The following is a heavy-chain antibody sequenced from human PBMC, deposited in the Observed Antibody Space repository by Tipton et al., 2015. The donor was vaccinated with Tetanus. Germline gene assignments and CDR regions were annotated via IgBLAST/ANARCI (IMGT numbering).Heavy chain of an antibody. D-gene: IGHD3-10*01. CDR1: GGSISSINW. CDR3: ASLPQVWFGDLFDY. V-gene: IGHV4-4*02. CDR2: VYHNGRT. J-gene: IGHJ4*02. Sequence: TLSLTCAVSGGSISSINWWSWVRQPPGKGLEWIGEVYHNGRTNYSPSLESRVTISVDKSKNQFSLRLTSVTAADTAVYYGASLPQVWFGDLFDYWGQGVLVTVSS.